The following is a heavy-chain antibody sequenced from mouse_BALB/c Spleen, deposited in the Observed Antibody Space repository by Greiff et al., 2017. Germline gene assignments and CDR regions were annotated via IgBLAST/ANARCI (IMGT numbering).Heavy chain of an antibody. CDR3: ARHVGLYYYGSSPYYAMDY. V-gene: IGHV1-84*02. CDR1: GFTFSSSY. D-gene: IGHD1-1*01. Sequence: SGAELVKPGASVKLSCKTSGFTFSSSYISWLKQKPGQSLEWIAWIYAGTGGTSYNQKFTGKAQLTVDTSSSTAYMQSSSLTTEDSAIYYCARHVGLYYYGSSPYYAMDYWGQGTSVTVSS. CDR2: IYAGTGGT. J-gene: IGHJ4*01.